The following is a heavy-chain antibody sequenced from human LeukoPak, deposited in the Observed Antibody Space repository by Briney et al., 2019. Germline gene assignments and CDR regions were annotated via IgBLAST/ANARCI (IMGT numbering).Heavy chain of an antibody. D-gene: IGHD6-13*01. CDR2: ISSSGDST. J-gene: IGHJ5*02. Sequence: GGSLRLSCAASGFKFDDYGMTWVRQAPGKGLQWVSTISSSGDSTYYADSVKGRFTISSDNSKNTLYLQVNSLRADDTAVYYCARVGPYSSTWYWFDPWGQGTLVTVSS. CDR1: GFKFDDYG. CDR3: ARVGPYSSTWYWFDP. V-gene: IGHV3-23*01.